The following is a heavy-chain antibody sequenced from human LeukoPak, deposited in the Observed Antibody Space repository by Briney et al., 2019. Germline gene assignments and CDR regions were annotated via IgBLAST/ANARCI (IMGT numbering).Heavy chain of an antibody. V-gene: IGHV3-7*01. Sequence: GGSLRLSCVSSGFTFSNYWMKWVRQAPGKGLEWVASINEDGSGKFSVGSVKDRITISRDNTRNSLDLQINSLTVEDTAIYYCARDDGDVWGIGTTVTVSS. CDR1: GFTFSNYW. CDR3: ARDDGDV. J-gene: IGHJ6*04. CDR2: INEDGSGK.